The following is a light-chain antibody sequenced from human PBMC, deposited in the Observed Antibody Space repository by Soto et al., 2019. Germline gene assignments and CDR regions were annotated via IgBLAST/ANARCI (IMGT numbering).Light chain of an antibody. V-gene: IGKV1-5*03. J-gene: IGKJ4*01. Sequence: DIQMTQSPSTLSASVGDRVTITCRASQSISSWLARYQQKPGKVPKLLIYKAYSLESGVPSRFSGSGSGTEFTLTISSLQPDDFATYYCQQYNSNPLTFGGGTKVEIK. CDR1: QSISSW. CDR2: KAY. CDR3: QQYNSNPLT.